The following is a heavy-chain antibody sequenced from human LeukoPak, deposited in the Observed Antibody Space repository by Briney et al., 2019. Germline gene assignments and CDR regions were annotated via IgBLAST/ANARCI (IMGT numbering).Heavy chain of an antibody. CDR1: GYTFTIYG. D-gene: IGHD3-10*01. V-gene: IGHV1-18*01. CDR3: AREGSQALDN. Sequence: ASVTVSFTSSGYTFTIYGIGWVRQAPGPGLEWMGYISPYNGNADYAENYQGRVSMTTDTSTTTAYMELRRLTSDDTAVYYCAREGSQALDNWGQGTLGTVSS. J-gene: IGHJ4*02. CDR2: ISPYNGNA.